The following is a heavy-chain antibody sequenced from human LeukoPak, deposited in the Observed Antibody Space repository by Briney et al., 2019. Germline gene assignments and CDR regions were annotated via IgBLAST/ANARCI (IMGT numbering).Heavy chain of an antibody. D-gene: IGHD2-21*02. CDR2: ISSSSSYI. V-gene: IGHV3-21*01. CDR1: GFTFSSYS. J-gene: IGHJ4*02. CDR3: AGDAVTGFYYFDY. Sequence: GGSLRLSCAASGFTFSSYSMNWVRQAPGKGLEWVSSISSSSSYIYYADSVKGRFTISRDNAKNSLYLQMNSLRAEDTAVYYCAGDAVTGFYYFDYWGQGTLVTVSS.